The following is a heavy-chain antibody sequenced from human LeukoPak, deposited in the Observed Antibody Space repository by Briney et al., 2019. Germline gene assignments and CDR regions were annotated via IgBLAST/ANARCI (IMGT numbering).Heavy chain of an antibody. CDR1: GFTFSSYE. J-gene: IGHJ3*02. Sequence: GGSLRLSCAASGFTFSSYEMNWVRQAPGKGLEWVSYISSSGSTIYYADFVKGRFTISRDNAKNSLYLQMNSLRAEDTAVYYCARAAWELLSAFDIWGQGTMVTVSS. CDR3: ARAAWELLSAFDI. V-gene: IGHV3-48*03. CDR2: ISSSGSTI. D-gene: IGHD1-26*01.